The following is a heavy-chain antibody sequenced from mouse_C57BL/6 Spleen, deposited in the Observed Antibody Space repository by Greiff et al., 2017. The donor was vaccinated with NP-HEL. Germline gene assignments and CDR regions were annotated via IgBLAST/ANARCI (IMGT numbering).Heavy chain of an antibody. V-gene: IGHV1-50*01. D-gene: IGHD1-1*01. CDR1: GYTFTSYW. Sequence: VQLQQPGAELVKPGASVKLSCKASGYTFTSYWMQWVKQRPGQGLEWIGEIDPSDSYTNYNQKFKGKATLTVDTSSSTAYRQLSSLTSEDSAVYYCARKPPLLLRYAMDYWGQGTSVTVSS. CDR2: IDPSDSYT. CDR3: ARKPPLLLRYAMDY. J-gene: IGHJ4*01.